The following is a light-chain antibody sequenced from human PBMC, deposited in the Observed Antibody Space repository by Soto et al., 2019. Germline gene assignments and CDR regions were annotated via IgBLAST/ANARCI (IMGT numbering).Light chain of an antibody. J-gene: IGLJ1*01. V-gene: IGLV2-11*01. CDR2: DVT. Sequence: QSVLAQPRSVSGSPGQSVTISCTGTSSDVGGYNYVSWYQQHPDKAPKVVIYDVTKRPSGVPDRFSGSKSGNTASLTISGLQAEDEADYYCCSYAGSYIYVFGTGTRSPS. CDR1: SSDVGGYNY. CDR3: CSYAGSYIYV.